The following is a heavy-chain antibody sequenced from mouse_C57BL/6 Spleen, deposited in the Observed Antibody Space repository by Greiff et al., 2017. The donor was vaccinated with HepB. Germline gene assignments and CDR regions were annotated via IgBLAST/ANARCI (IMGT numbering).Heavy chain of an antibody. CDR1: GFNIKDDY. D-gene: IGHD2-3*01. J-gene: IGHJ2*01. V-gene: IGHV14-4*01. Sequence: EVKVVESGAELVRPGASVKLSCTASGFNIKDDYMHWVKQRPEQGLEWIGWIDPENGDTEYASKFQGKATITADTSSNTAYLQLSSLTSEDTAVYYCTTGGYYYWGQGTTLTVSS. CDR3: TTGGYYY. CDR2: IDPENGDT.